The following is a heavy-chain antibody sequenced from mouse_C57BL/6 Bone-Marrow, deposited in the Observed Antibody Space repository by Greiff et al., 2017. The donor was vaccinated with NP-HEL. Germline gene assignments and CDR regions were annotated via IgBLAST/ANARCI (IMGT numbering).Heavy chain of an antibody. J-gene: IGHJ3*01. CDR1: GFTFSDYG. CDR2: ISNLAYSI. CDR3: ARPDSSGYVPFAY. D-gene: IGHD3-2*02. Sequence: DVKLQESGGGLVQPGGSLKLSCAASGFTFSDYGMAWVRQAPRKGPEWVAFISNLAYSIYYADTVTGRFTISRENAKNTLYLEMSSLRSEDTAMYYCARPDSSGYVPFAYWGQGTLVTVSA. V-gene: IGHV5-15*01.